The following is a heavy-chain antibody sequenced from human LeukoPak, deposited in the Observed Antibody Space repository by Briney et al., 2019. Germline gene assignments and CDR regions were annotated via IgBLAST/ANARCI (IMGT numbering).Heavy chain of an antibody. CDR2: ISSSSSYI. Sequence: GGSLRLSCAAYGFTFSSYSMNWVRQAPGRGLEWVSSISSSSSYIYYADSVKGRFTISRDNAKNSLYLQMSSLRAEDTAVYYRARDRMYSSSWYRDAFDIWGQGTMVTASS. D-gene: IGHD6-13*01. CDR1: GFTFSSYS. J-gene: IGHJ3*02. V-gene: IGHV3-21*01. CDR3: ARDRMYSSSWYRDAFDI.